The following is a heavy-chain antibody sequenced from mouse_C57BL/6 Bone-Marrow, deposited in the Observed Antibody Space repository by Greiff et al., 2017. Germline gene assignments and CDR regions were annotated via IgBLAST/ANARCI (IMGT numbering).Heavy chain of an antibody. CDR2: IDPANGNT. CDR1: GFNIKNTY. D-gene: IGHD1-1*01. Sequence: VQLQQSVAELVRPGASVKLSCTASGFNIKNTYMHWVKQRPEQGLEWIGRIDPANGNTKYAPKFQGKATITADTSSNTAYLQLSSLTSEDTAIXDCASPSTTVVATPFAYWGQGTLVTVSA. J-gene: IGHJ3*01. CDR3: ASPSTTVVATPFAY. V-gene: IGHV14-3*01.